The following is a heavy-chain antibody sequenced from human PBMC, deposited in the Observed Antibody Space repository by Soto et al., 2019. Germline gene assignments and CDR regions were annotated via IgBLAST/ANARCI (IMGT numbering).Heavy chain of an antibody. CDR3: ARDKWYGRNCGDDSFDF. D-gene: IGHD2-21*02. CDR2: INTGNGDT. J-gene: IGHJ3*01. V-gene: IGHV1-3*04. CDR1: GYAFSTYA. Sequence: QVQLVQSGAEVKKPGASVKISCKASGYAFSTYAIHWVRQVPGQRPEWMGWINTGNGDTKYSQRFQGRVTISRDTSATTAYMEVSSLRSEDTAVYYCARDKWYGRNCGDDSFDFWGQGTMVTVSS.